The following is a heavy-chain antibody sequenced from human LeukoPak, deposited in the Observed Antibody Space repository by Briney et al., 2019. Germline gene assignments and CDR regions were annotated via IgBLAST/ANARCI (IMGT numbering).Heavy chain of an antibody. CDR2: INPSDGSS. CDR1: GYTFTRYY. CDR3: ARDRGETTVTTFYY. J-gene: IGHJ4*02. Sequence: ASVKVSCKASGYTFTRYYMHWVRQAPGPGLEWVGIINPSDGSSSYAQKFQGRVTMTRDTSTSTVYMELSSLRSEDTAVYYCARDRGETTVTTFYYWGQGTLVTVSS. D-gene: IGHD4-17*01. V-gene: IGHV1-46*01.